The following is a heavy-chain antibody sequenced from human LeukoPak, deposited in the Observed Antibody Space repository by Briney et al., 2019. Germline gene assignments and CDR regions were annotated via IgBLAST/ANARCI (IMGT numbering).Heavy chain of an antibody. Sequence: ASVKVSCTVSGYTLTELSMHWVRQAPGKGLEWMGGFDPEDGETIYAQKSQGRVTMTEDTSTDTAYMELSSLRSEDTAVYYCATVSWIQLYRAANAFDIWGQGTMVTVSS. CDR2: FDPEDGET. CDR1: GYTLTELS. V-gene: IGHV1-24*01. CDR3: ATVSWIQLYRAANAFDI. D-gene: IGHD5-18*01. J-gene: IGHJ3*02.